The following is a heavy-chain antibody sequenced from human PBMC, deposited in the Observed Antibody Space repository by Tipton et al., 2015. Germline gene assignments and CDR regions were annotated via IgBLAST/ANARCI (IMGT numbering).Heavy chain of an antibody. CDR3: ARDLEHGMDV. D-gene: IGHD5-24*01. Sequence: TLSLTCTVSGGSVSSGSYYWSWIRQPPGKGLEWIGYISFSDTTHYNPSLKSRVTISVDTSKNQFSLKLRSVTAADTAVYYCARDLEHGMDVWGQGTTVTVSS. V-gene: IGHV4-61*01. J-gene: IGHJ6*02. CDR1: GGSVSSGSYY. CDR2: ISFSDTT.